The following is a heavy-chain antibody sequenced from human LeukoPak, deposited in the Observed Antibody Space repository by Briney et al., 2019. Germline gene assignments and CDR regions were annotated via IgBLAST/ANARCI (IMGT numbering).Heavy chain of an antibody. J-gene: IGHJ4*02. Sequence: GGSLRLSCAASGFTFSSYWMHWVRQAPGKGLVWVARINSDGSSTSYADSVKGRFTISRDNAKNTLYLQMKSMRAEDTAVYYCASPVSVAGMADYWGQGTLVTVSS. CDR1: GFTFSSYW. V-gene: IGHV3-74*01. CDR2: INSDGSST. CDR3: ASPVSVAGMADY. D-gene: IGHD6-19*01.